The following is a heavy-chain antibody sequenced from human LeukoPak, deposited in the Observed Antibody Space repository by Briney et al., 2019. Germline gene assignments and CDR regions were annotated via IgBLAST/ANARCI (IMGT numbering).Heavy chain of an antibody. CDR1: GGSFSGYY. CDR2: INHSGST. D-gene: IGHD1-26*01. V-gene: IGHV4-34*01. J-gene: IGHJ6*03. Sequence: SETLSLTCAVYGGSFSGYYWSWIRQPPGKGLEWIGEINHSGSTNYNPSLKSRVIISVDTSKNQFSLKLSSVTAADTAVYYCARVVGYYYYYMDVWGKGTTVTVSS. CDR3: ARVVGYYYYYMDV.